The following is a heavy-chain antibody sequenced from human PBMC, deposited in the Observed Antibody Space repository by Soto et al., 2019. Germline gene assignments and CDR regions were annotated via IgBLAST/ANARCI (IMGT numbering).Heavy chain of an antibody. D-gene: IGHD3-3*01. Sequence: ETLSLDCTGSDGAIGSHDRNWTWIRKPPGKGLEWIAYISHSGSASYNSSLKSRVTISIDMSKNQFSLRLRSVTAADTAVYYCARDRPDNLHYFYSFHIWGPANLVT. CDR3: ARDRPDNLHYFYSFHI. CDR1: DGAIGSHDRN. V-gene: IGHV4-61*08. CDR2: ISHSGSA. J-gene: IGHJ3*02.